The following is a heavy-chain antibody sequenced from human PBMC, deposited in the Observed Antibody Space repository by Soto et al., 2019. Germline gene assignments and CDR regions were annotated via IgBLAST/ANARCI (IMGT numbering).Heavy chain of an antibody. CDR1: GFSLGNAGMG. CDR3: AQTEDGGRSRTPAGWFDA. D-gene: IGHD2-15*01. J-gene: IGHJ5*02. V-gene: IGHV2-26*01. CDR2: IFSNDER. Sequence: QVTLKESGPVLVKPTETLTLTCTVSGFSLGNAGMGVSWIRQPPGKALEWLAHIFSNDERRFSTSLKNRLTISKDTFNSQVVLIMTNMDPVDTATYYCAQTEDGGRSRTPAGWFDAWGQGTLVTVSS.